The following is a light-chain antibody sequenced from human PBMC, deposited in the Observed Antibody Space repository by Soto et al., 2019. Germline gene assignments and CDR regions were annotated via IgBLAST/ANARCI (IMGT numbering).Light chain of an antibody. J-gene: IGKJ5*01. V-gene: IGKV3-11*01. Sequence: EIVLTQSPATLSLSPGERATLSCRASQSVSSYLAWYQQKPGQAPRLLIYDASSRATGIPDRFSGSGSGTDFTITISSLQPDDFATYYCQQYNNWPPAFGQGTRLGIK. CDR2: DAS. CDR1: QSVSSY. CDR3: QQYNNWPPA.